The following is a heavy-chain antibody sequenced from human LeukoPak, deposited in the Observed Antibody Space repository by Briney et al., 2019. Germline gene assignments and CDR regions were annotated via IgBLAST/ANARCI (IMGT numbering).Heavy chain of an antibody. CDR3: ASTDRGYSYGWDYYFDY. D-gene: IGHD5-18*01. CDR2: DIPIFGTA. CDR1: GGNFRSYA. V-gene: IGHV1-69*01. Sequence: SVKVFFQASGGNFRSYAISWVGPAPGQGVEWIGGDIPIFGTANYAQKFQGRVTITADESTSTAYMELSSLRSEDTAMYYCASTDRGYSYGWDYYFDYWGQGTLVTVSS. J-gene: IGHJ4*02.